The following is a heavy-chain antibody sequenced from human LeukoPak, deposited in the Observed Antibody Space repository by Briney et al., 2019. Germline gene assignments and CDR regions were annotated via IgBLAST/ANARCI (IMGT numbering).Heavy chain of an antibody. CDR2: MNPNSGNT. D-gene: IGHD6-19*01. CDR1: GYTFTSYD. J-gene: IGHJ4*02. V-gene: IGHV1-8*01. CDR3: ASEQWLLSGGFDY. Sequence: ASVKVSCKASGYTFTSYDINWVRQATGQGLEWMGWMNPNSGNTGYAQKFQGRVTMTRDTSISTAYMELSRLRSDDTAVYYCASEQWLLSGGFDYWGQGTLVTVSS.